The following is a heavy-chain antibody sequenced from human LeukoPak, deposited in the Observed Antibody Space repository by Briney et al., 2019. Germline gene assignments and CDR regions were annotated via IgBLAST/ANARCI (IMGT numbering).Heavy chain of an antibody. CDR1: GYTFTGYY. J-gene: IGHJ4*02. D-gene: IGHD2-2*02. Sequence: SVKVSCKASGYTFTGYYMHWVRQAPGQGLEWMGGIIPVFGAANYAQKFQGRVTITADESTSTAYMELSSLRSEDTAVYYCASEGYCSSTSCYTNFDYWGQGTLVTVSS. CDR2: IIPVFGAA. CDR3: ASEGYCSSTSCYTNFDY. V-gene: IGHV1-69*13.